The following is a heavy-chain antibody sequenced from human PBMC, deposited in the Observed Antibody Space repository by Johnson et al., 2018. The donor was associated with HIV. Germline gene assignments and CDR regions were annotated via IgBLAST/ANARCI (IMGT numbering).Heavy chain of an antibody. CDR3: AGDHYRGSHRRPGAFDI. D-gene: IGHD1-26*01. V-gene: IGHV3-30*04. Sequence: QMLLVESGGGVVQPGRSLRLSCAASGFTFSSYAMHWVRQDPGKGLEWVAVISYDGSNKYYADSVKGRFSISSDNSKNTLYLQMNSLRAEDTAVYYCAGDHYRGSHRRPGAFDIWGQVTVVTVSS. J-gene: IGHJ3*02. CDR2: ISYDGSNK. CDR1: GFTFSSYA.